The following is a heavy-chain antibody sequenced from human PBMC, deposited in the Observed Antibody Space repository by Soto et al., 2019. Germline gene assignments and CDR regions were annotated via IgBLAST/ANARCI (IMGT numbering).Heavy chain of an antibody. Sequence: PVGSLRLSCAASGFTFSSYGMHWVRQAPGKGLEWVAVISYDGSNKYYADSVKGRFTISRDNSKNTLYLQMNSLRAEDTAVYYCARVANHPYYDFWSGYFDYWGQGTLVTVSS. J-gene: IGHJ4*02. V-gene: IGHV3-30*03. CDR1: GFTFSSYG. CDR2: ISYDGSNK. CDR3: ARVANHPYYDFWSGYFDY. D-gene: IGHD3-3*01.